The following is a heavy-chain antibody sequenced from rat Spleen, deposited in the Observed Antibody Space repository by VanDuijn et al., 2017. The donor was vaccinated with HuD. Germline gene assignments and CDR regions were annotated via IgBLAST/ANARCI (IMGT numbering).Heavy chain of an antibody. J-gene: IGHJ4*01. CDR2: INSAGST. Sequence: EVQLQESGPGLVKPSQSLSLTCSVTDYSITSTYRWNWIRKFPGNKLEWMGYINSAGSTNYNPSLKSRISITRDTSKNQFFLQVNSVTTEDTATYYCARTNNPYFYVMDAWGQGASVTVSS. CDR3: ARTNNPYFYVMDA. V-gene: IGHV3-3*01. D-gene: IGHD3-4*01. CDR1: DYSITSTYR.